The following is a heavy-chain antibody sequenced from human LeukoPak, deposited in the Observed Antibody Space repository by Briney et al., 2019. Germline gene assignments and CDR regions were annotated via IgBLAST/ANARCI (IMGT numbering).Heavy chain of an antibody. CDR3: ARGFCTSGRCSKYDY. V-gene: IGHV3-7*01. CDR1: RFTFSNYW. CDR2: IKQDGSQR. D-gene: IGHD2-15*01. J-gene: IGHJ4*02. Sequence: GGSLRLSCAASRFTFSNYWMSWVRQAPGKGLEWVAKIKQDGSQRYYVDSVTGRFTISRGNAKNSLYLQMNSLRADDTAVYYCARGFCTSGRCSKYDYWGQGTLVTVSS.